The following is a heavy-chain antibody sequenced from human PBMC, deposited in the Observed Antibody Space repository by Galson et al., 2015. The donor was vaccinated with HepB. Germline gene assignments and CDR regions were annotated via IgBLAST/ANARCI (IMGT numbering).Heavy chain of an antibody. CDR2: IIPVFGIT. CDR3: ARVSDPYTTSSGIY. Sequence: SVKVSCKASGGTFRSYAISWVRQAPGQGLEWVGGIIPVFGITHNAQKFHGRVTITADESTSTAYMELTNLRSEDTAVYYCARVSDPYTTSSGIYWGQGTLVTVSS. CDR1: GGTFRSYA. D-gene: IGHD3-10*01. V-gene: IGHV1-69*13. J-gene: IGHJ4*02.